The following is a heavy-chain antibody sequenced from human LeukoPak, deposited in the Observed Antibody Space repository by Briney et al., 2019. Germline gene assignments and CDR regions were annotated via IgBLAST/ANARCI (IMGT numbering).Heavy chain of an antibody. V-gene: IGHV5-51*01. CDR1: GYTFSSYW. CDR2: IYPGDSDT. D-gene: IGHD2-2*01. Sequence: GESLKISCKGAGYTFSSYWIGWVRQMPGKGLERMGSIYPGDSDTRYSPSFQGQVTFSADESISTAYLRWSRLKASDTAIYYCARRKYQLLSAFDIWGQGTMVTVSS. J-gene: IGHJ3*02. CDR3: ARRKYQLLSAFDI.